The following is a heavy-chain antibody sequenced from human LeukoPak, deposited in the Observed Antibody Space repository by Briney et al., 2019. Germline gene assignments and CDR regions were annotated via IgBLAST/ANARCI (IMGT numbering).Heavy chain of an antibody. J-gene: IGHJ1*01. D-gene: IGHD2-2*02. CDR2: IIPIFGTA. V-gene: IGHV1-69*13. Sequence: ASVKVSCKASGYSFTDYYMHWVRQAPGQGLEWMGGIIPIFGTANYAQKFQGRVTITADESTSTAYMELSSLRSEDTAVYYCARAGCSSTSCYTGAEYFQHWGQGTLVTVSS. CDR3: ARAGCSSTSCYTGAEYFQH. CDR1: GYSFTDYY.